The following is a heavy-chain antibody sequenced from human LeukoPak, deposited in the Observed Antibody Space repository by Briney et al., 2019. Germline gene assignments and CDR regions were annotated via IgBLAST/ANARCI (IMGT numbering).Heavy chain of an antibody. Sequence: PSETLSLTCTVSGGSISSSSYYWGWIRQPPGKGLEWIGSIYYSGSTYYNPSRKSRVTISVDTSKNQFSLKLSSVTAADTAVYYCARRGGMITFGGVIVPYYFDYWGQGTLVTVSS. J-gene: IGHJ4*01. CDR2: IYYSGST. CDR3: ARRGGMITFGGVIVPYYFDY. D-gene: IGHD3-16*02. CDR1: GGSISSSSYY. V-gene: IGHV4-39*01.